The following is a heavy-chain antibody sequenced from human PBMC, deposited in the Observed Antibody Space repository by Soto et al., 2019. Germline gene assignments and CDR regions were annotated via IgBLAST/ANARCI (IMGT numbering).Heavy chain of an antibody. V-gene: IGHV1-69*13. CDR1: GGTFSSYA. J-gene: IGHJ3*02. Sequence: ASVKVSCKASGGTFSSYAISWVRQAPGQGLEWMGGIIPIFGTANYAQKFQGRVTITADESTSTAYMELSSLRSEDTAVYYCAIRSLIAAAGPLHDAFDIWGQGTMVTVSS. CDR3: AIRSLIAAAGPLHDAFDI. CDR2: IIPIFGTA. D-gene: IGHD6-13*01.